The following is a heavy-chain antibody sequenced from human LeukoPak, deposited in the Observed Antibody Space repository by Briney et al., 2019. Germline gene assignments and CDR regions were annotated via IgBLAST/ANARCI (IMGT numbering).Heavy chain of an antibody. V-gene: IGHV3-30*18. CDR1: GFTFDDYG. CDR3: AKDGRDYGSGSYYHYYYGMDV. CDR2: ISYDGSNK. Sequence: GGSLRLSCAASGFTFDDYGMSWVRQAPGKGLEWVAVISYDGSNKYYADSVKGRFTISRDNSKNTLYLQMNSLRAEDTAVYYCAKDGRDYGSGSYYHYYYGMDVWGKGTTVTVSS. J-gene: IGHJ6*04. D-gene: IGHD3-10*01.